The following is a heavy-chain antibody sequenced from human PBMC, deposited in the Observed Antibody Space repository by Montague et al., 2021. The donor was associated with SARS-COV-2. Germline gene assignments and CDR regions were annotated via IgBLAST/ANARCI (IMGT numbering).Heavy chain of an antibody. Sequence: SETLSLTCTVSGFSISSYYWSWSRQPPAKRLEWSRHICYRGSTNYNPSLKSRVTISVDTSKNQFSLKLRSVTAADTAVYYCSRALVPEGWVFGGDYYYYMDVWGEGTTVIVSS. J-gene: IGHJ6*03. V-gene: IGHV4-59*01. CDR3: SRALVPEGWVFGGDYYYYMDV. D-gene: IGHD3-16*01. CDR2: ICYRGST. CDR1: GFSISSYY.